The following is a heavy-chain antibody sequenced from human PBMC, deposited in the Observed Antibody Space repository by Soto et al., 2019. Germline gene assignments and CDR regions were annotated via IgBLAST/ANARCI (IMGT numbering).Heavy chain of an antibody. CDR2: IIPIFGTA. J-gene: IGHJ6*02. V-gene: IGHV1-69*13. D-gene: IGHD6-13*01. Sequence: SVKVSCKASGGTFSSYAISWVRQAPGQGLEWMGGIIPIFGTANYAQKFQGRVTITADESTSTAYMELSSLGSEDTAVYFCARGLRPSIAAAGTLYYGMYAWGQGTTVTVSS. CDR1: GGTFSSYA. CDR3: ARGLRPSIAAAGTLYYGMYA.